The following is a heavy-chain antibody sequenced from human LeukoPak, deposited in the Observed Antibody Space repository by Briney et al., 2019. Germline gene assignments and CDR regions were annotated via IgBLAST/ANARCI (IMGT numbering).Heavy chain of an antibody. CDR2: INPSGGSK. Sequence: KVSCXASGYTFTTYYMHWVRQAPGQGLEWMGIINPSGGSKNYAQKFQGRLTMTRDTSTSTVYMNLSSLRSEDTAVYYCARDATDDSFDIWGQGTMVXXSS. CDR3: ARDATDDSFDI. J-gene: IGHJ3*02. CDR1: GYTFTTYY. V-gene: IGHV1-46*01.